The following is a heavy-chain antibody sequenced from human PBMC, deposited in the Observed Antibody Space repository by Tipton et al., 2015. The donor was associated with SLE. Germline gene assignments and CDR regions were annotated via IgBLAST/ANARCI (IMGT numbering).Heavy chain of an antibody. CDR3: ARGWWFDP. D-gene: IGHD6-19*01. Sequence: TLSLTCTVSGGSISSSSYYWGWICQPPGKGLEWIGSIYYSGSTNYNPSLRSRVTISVDTSKNQFSLQLSSVTAADTAVYYCARGWWFDPWGQGTLVTVSS. V-gene: IGHV4-39*07. CDR2: IYYSGST. CDR1: GGSISSSSYY. J-gene: IGHJ5*02.